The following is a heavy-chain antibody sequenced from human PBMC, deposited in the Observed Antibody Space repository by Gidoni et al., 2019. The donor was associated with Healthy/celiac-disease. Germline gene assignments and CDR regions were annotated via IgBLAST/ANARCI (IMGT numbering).Heavy chain of an antibody. CDR3: ARVAGRFLEWLLYWDY. Sequence: QVQLVESGGGVVQPGRSLRLSCAASGFTFSNYGMHWVRQAPGKGLEWVAVIWYDGSNKYYAGSVKGRFTISRDNSKNTLYLQMNSLRAEDTAVYYCARVAGRFLEWLLYWDYWGQGTLVTVSS. D-gene: IGHD3-3*01. CDR2: IWYDGSNK. CDR1: GFTFSNYG. J-gene: IGHJ4*02. V-gene: IGHV3-33*08.